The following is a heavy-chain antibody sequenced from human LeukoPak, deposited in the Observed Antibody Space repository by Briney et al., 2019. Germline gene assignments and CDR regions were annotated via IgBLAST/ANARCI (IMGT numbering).Heavy chain of an antibody. CDR3: ARDTPSTGYDY. D-gene: IGHD1-14*01. CDR1: GGSISSGGYY. J-gene: IGHJ4*02. CDR2: IYYSGST. V-gene: IGHV4-61*08. Sequence: PSQTLSLTCTVSGGSISSGGYYWSWIRQHPGKGLEWIGYIYYSGSTNYNPSLKSRVTISVDTSKNQFSLKLSSVTAADTAVYYCARDTPSTGYDYWGQGTLVTVSS.